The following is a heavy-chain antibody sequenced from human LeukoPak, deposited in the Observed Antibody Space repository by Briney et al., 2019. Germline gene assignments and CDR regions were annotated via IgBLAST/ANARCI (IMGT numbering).Heavy chain of an antibody. CDR1: GFIFRSYE. V-gene: IGHV3-48*03. D-gene: IGHD1-26*01. J-gene: IGHJ4*02. CDR3: ARRGYHDYSGFDY. CDR2: ISSSGSTI. Sequence: GGSLRLSCAASGFIFRSYEMNWVRQAPGKGLEWVSYISSSGSTIYYADSVKGRFTISRDNAKNSLYLQMNSLRAEDTAVYYCARRGYHDYSGFDYWGQGTLVTVSS.